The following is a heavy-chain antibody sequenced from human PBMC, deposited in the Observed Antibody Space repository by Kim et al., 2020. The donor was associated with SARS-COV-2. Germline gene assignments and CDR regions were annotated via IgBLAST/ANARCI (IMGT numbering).Heavy chain of an antibody. CDR3: AREHSSGFPDAFDI. Sequence: SVKVSCKASGGTFSSYAISWVRQAPGQGLEWMGRIIPILGIANYAQKFQGRVTITADKSTSTAYMELSSLRSEDTAVYYCAREHSSGFPDAFDIWGQGTMVTVSS. CDR2: IIPILGIA. J-gene: IGHJ3*02. CDR1: GGTFSSYA. D-gene: IGHD3-22*01. V-gene: IGHV1-69*04.